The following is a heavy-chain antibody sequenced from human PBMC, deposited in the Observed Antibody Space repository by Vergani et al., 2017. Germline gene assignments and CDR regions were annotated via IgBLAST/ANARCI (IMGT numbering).Heavy chain of an antibody. CDR3: AKDDYSNYPLDY. CDR2: ISYDGSNK. CDR1: GFTFRSYG. V-gene: IGHV3-30*18. Sequence: QVQLVESGGGVVQPGRSLRLSCAASGFTFRSYGMHWVRQAPGKGLEWVAVISYDGSNKYYADSVKGRFTISRDNSKNTLYLQMNSLRAEDTAVYYCAKDDYSNYPLDYWGQGTLVTVSS. D-gene: IGHD4-11*01. J-gene: IGHJ4*02.